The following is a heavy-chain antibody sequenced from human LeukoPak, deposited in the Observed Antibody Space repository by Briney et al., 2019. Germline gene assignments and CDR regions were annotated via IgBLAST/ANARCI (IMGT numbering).Heavy chain of an antibody. CDR2: IYYSGST. Sequence: ASETLSLTCTVSGGSISSYYWSWIRQPPGKGLEWIGYIYYSGSTNYNPSLKSRVTISVDTSKNQFSLKLSSVTAADTAVYYCARVGAAAGLYYYYYGMDVWGQGTTVTVSS. CDR3: ARVGAAAGLYYYYYGMDV. V-gene: IGHV4-59*01. D-gene: IGHD6-13*01. J-gene: IGHJ6*02. CDR1: GGSISSYY.